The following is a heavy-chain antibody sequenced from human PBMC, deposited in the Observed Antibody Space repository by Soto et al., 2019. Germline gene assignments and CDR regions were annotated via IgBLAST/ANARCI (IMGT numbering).Heavy chain of an antibody. CDR2: INAGNGNT. CDR1: GYTFTSYA. J-gene: IGHJ6*02. V-gene: IGHV1-3*01. Sequence: QVQLVQSAAEMKKPGASVKVSCKASGYTFTSYAIHWVRQAPGQRLEWMGWINAGNGNTKYSQKFQGRVTISRDTSAGTAYMELSSLMSEDTAVYYCAKDFDYYYYAMDVWGQGTTVTVS. D-gene: IGHD3-3*01. CDR3: AKDFDYYYYAMDV.